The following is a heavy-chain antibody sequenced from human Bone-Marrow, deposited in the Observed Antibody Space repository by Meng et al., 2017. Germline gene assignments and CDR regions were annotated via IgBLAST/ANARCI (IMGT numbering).Heavy chain of an antibody. CDR3: ARKAVAGNFDY. D-gene: IGHD6-13*01. Sequence: QVELQESGPGLVKPSGTLSLTCAVSGDSISRSNWWSWVRQPPGKGLEWIGETYHSGNTNYNASLKSRVTLSIDKSKNQFSLKLSSVTAADTAVYYCARKAVAGNFDYWGQGTLVTVSS. CDR1: GDSISRSNW. V-gene: IGHV4-4*02. CDR2: TYHSGNT. J-gene: IGHJ4*02.